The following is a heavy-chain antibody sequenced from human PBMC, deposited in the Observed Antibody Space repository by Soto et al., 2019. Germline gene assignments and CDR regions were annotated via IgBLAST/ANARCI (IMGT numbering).Heavy chain of an antibody. CDR1: GYTLTELS. CDR2: FDPEDGET. V-gene: IGHV1-24*01. Sequence: ASVKVSCKVSGYTLTELSMHWVRQAPGKGLEWMGGFDPEDGETIYAQKFQGRVTMTEDTSTDTAYMELSSLRSEDTACYYCAKDAQYFQRLNPPTYWGQGTLVTVSS. J-gene: IGHJ4*02. CDR3: AKDAQYFQRLNPPTY. D-gene: IGHD6-25*01.